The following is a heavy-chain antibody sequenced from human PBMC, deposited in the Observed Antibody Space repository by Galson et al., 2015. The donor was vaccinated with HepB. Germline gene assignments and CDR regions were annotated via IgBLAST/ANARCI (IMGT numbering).Heavy chain of an antibody. CDR1: GFTVSDNY. D-gene: IGHD3-3*01. V-gene: IGHV3-66*02. Sequence: SLRLSCAASGFTVSDNYMSWVRQAPGKGLEWVSLIYTGGRTYYADSVKGRFTISRDYSKNMLFLQMNSLRSEDTAVYYCARDSPHYDFWRGYFAHWGQGTLVTVSS. CDR3: ARDSPHYDFWRGYFAH. J-gene: IGHJ4*02. CDR2: IYTGGRT.